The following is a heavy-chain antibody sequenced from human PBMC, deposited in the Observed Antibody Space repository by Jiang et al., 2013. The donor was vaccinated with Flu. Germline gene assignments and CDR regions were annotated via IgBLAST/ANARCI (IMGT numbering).Heavy chain of an antibody. Sequence: LLKPSETLSLTCAVYGGSFSGYYWSWIRQPPGKGLEWIGEINHSGSTNYNPSLKSRVTISVDTSKNQFSLKLSSVTAADTAVYYCARDHYDFWTDAFDIWGQGTMVTVSS. V-gene: IGHV4-34*01. D-gene: IGHD3-3*01. CDR2: INHSGST. CDR3: ARDHYDFWTDAFDI. J-gene: IGHJ3*02. CDR1: GGSFSGYY.